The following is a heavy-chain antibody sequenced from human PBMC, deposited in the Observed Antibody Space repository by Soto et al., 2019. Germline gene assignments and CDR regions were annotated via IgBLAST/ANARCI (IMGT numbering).Heavy chain of an antibody. CDR3: ARDVNYYGSDPRDYYYYGMDV. D-gene: IGHD3-10*01. V-gene: IGHV3-30-3*01. J-gene: IGHJ6*02. CDR2: ISYDGSNK. Sequence: QVQLVESGGGVVQPGRSLRLSCAASGFTFSSYAMHWVRQAPGKGLGWVAVISYDGSNKYYADSVKGRFTISRDNSKNTLYLQMNSLRAEDTAVYYCARDVNYYGSDPRDYYYYGMDVWGQGTTVTVSS. CDR1: GFTFSSYA.